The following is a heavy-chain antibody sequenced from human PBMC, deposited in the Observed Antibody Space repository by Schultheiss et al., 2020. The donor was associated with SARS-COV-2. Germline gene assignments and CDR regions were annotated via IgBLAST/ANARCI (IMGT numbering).Heavy chain of an antibody. Sequence: SETLSLTCTVSGGSISSGGYYWSWIRQHPGKGLEWIGYIYYSGSTYYNPSLKSRVTISVDTSKNQFSLKLNSVTPEDTAVYYCARGRGSYWVAYGMDVWGQGTTVTVSS. V-gene: IGHV4-31*03. CDR3: ARGRGSYWVAYGMDV. CDR2: IYYSGST. CDR1: GGSISSGGYY. J-gene: IGHJ6*02. D-gene: IGHD1-26*01.